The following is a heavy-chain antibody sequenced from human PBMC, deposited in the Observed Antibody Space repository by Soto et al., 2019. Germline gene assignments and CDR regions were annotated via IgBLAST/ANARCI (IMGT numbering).Heavy chain of an antibody. J-gene: IGHJ3*01. V-gene: IGHV3-48*01. D-gene: IGHD2-2*01. CDR2: ISSTGVAI. CDR3: ARDIIVTPPGPDAFDV. CDR1: GFNVNKYS. Sequence: HGGSLRLCCAACGFNVNKYSMNWVRQAPGKGLEWVSYISSTGVAIYYADSVQGRFTISRDNAKNSLYLQMDTLRPEDTAVYYRARDIIVTPPGPDAFDVWGQGTMVTVSS.